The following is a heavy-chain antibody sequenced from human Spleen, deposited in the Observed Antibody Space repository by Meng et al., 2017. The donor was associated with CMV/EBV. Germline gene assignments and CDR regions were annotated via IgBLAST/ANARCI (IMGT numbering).Heavy chain of an antibody. CDR2: LSGSGGWG. CDR1: GVTVSSYA. Sequence: ASGVTVSSYAIRWGRQAPGKGLEGVSTLSGSGGWGNNDESVKGRLAVSRDNSKNMLHLQMNSLRAEDTAIYYCAKVGVGWSSDLDYWGQGTLVTVSS. CDR3: AKVGVGWSSDLDY. J-gene: IGHJ4*02. D-gene: IGHD3-22*01. V-gene: IGHV3-23*01.